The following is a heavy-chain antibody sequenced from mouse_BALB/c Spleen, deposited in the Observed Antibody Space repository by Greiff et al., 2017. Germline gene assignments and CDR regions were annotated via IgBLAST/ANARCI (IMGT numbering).Heavy chain of an antibody. V-gene: IGHV2-9*02. CDR3: ARGSTVVPYAMDY. J-gene: IGHJ4*01. Sequence: VKLVESGPGLVAPSQSLSITCTVSGFSLTSYGVHWVRQPPGKGLEWLGVIWAGGSTNYNSALMSRLSISKDNSKSQVFLKKNSLQTDDTAMYYCARGSTVVPYAMDYWGQGTSVTVSS. CDR2: IWAGGST. D-gene: IGHD1-1*01. CDR1: GFSLTSYG.